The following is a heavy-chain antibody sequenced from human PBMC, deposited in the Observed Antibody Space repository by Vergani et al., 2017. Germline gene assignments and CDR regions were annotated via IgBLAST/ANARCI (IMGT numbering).Heavy chain of an antibody. Sequence: EVQLLESGGNLVQPGGSLRLSCAASGFTFTNFAMTWVRQAPGEGLEWVSGISGHDHRTLYADSVKGRFIISRDDSKNTLYLQMSSLRVEDTAIYYCAGLYGDDGYSPFWGQGALVTVSS. V-gene: IGHV3-23*01. CDR1: GFTFTNFA. CDR2: ISGHDHRT. J-gene: IGHJ4*02. CDR3: AGLYGDDGYSPF. D-gene: IGHD5-18*01.